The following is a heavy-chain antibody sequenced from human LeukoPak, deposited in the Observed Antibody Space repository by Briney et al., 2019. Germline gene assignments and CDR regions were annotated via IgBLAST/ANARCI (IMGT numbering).Heavy chain of an antibody. D-gene: IGHD3-22*01. CDR1: GFIFSDYY. J-gene: IGHJ4*02. CDR3: ARGYYYDSSGYSRHY. V-gene: IGHV3-11*01. CDR2: ISSSGSTM. Sequence: GGSLRLSCAASGFIFSDYYMSWIRQAPWKGLGWVSFISSSGSTMYYADSVKGRFTISRDNAKNSLFLQMNSLRAEDTAVYYCARGYYYDSSGYSRHYWGQGTLVTVSS.